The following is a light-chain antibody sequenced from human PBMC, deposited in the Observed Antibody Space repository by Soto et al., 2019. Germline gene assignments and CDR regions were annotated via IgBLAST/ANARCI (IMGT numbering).Light chain of an antibody. V-gene: IGKV3-20*01. Sequence: SPGTLSLSPGERATLSCRASQSVSNNYLAWYQQRPGQAPRRLIYGASSRASGIPDRFSGSGSGTDFTLTISRLEPEDFAVYYCQQYGSSPTFGEGTRLEIK. CDR3: QQYGSSPT. CDR1: QSVSNNY. CDR2: GAS. J-gene: IGKJ5*01.